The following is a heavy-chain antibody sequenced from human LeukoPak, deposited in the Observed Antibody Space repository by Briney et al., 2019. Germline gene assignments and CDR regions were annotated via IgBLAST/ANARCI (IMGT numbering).Heavy chain of an antibody. Sequence: PGGSLRLSCAASGFTFSDYYMSWIRQAPGKGLEWVSYISSSSYRNYADSVKGRFTISRDNAKNSMYLQMSSLRAEDTAVYYCARRDYGGDLDSWGQGTLVTVSS. CDR3: ARRDYGGDLDS. J-gene: IGHJ4*02. D-gene: IGHD4-23*01. CDR2: ISSSSYR. V-gene: IGHV3-11*03. CDR1: GFTFSDYY.